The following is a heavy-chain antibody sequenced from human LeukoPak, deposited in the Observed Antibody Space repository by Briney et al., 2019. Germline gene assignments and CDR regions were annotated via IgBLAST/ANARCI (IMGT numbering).Heavy chain of an antibody. Sequence: GGSLRLSCAPSGFTFSSYSMNWVRQAPGKGLEWVSSISSSSSYIYYADSVKGRFTISRDNAKNSLYLQMNSLRAEDTAVYYCARAGGAVAGTGRFDYWGQGTLVTVSS. CDR1: GFTFSSYS. CDR3: ARAGGAVAGTGRFDY. D-gene: IGHD6-19*01. CDR2: ISSSSSYI. V-gene: IGHV3-21*01. J-gene: IGHJ4*02.